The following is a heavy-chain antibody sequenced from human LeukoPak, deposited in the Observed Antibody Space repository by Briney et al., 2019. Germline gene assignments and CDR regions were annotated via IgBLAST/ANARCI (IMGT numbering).Heavy chain of an antibody. D-gene: IGHD4-17*01. CDR2: IYHSGST. V-gene: IGHV4-38-2*02. CDR3: ARVVGWVTTYYFDY. CDR1: GGSLNTYY. J-gene: IGHJ4*02. Sequence: SETLSLTCTVSGGSLNTYYWGWIRQPPGKGLEWIGSIYHSGSTYYNSSLKSRATISVDTSKNQFSLKLSSVTAADTAVYYCARVVGWVTTYYFDYWGQGTLVTVSS.